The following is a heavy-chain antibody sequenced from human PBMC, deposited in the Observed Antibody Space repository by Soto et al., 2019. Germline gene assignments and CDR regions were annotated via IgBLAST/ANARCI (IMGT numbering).Heavy chain of an antibody. D-gene: IGHD3-22*01. Sequence: QVQLQESGPGLVKPSQTLFLTCTVSGGSISSGTYYWSWIRQHPGKGLEWIGYISHSGSTYYNPSLASRISIAVATSKNPFTLRLSSVTSADTAVYYCARDRNFFHSSGPDYGGQGPLVTVSS. V-gene: IGHV4-31*03. CDR3: ARDRNFFHSSGPDY. CDR1: GGSISSGTYY. J-gene: IGHJ4*02. CDR2: ISHSGST.